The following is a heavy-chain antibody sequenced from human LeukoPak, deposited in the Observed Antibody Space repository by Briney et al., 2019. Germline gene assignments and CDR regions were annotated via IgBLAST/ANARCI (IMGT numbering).Heavy chain of an antibody. CDR1: GGSFSGYY. J-gene: IGHJ4*02. D-gene: IGHD6-6*01. CDR2: INHSGST. V-gene: IGHV4-34*01. Sequence: SETLSLTCAVYGGSFSGYYWSWIRQPPGKGLEWIGEINHSGSTNYNPSLKSRVTISVDTSKNQFSLKLSSVTAADTAVYYCANRGYSSSSGGGIDYWGQGTLVTVSS. CDR3: ANRGYSSSSGGGIDY.